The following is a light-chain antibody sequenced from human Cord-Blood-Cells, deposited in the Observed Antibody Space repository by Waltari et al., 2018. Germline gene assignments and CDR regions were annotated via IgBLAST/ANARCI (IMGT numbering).Light chain of an antibody. V-gene: IGLV2-11*01. CDR2: DVS. CDR1: SSDVGGYNY. J-gene: IGLJ3*02. CDR3: CAYAGSYTWV. Sequence: QSALTQPRSVSGSPGQSVTISCTGTSSDVGGYNYVSWYQQHPGKAPKLMIYDVSKLPSGVPDRFSGSKSGNTASLTISALQAEDEADYYCCAYAGSYTWVCGGGTKLTVL.